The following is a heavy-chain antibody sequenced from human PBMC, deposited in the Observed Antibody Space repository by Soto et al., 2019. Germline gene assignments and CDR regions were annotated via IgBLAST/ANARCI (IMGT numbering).Heavy chain of an antibody. CDR3: ARPQTVAARPYDAFDI. CDR2: ISYDGSNK. V-gene: IGHV3-30-3*01. J-gene: IGHJ3*02. CDR1: GFTFSSYA. Sequence: GGSLRLSCAASGFTFSSYAMHWVRQAPGKGLEWVAVISYDGSNKYYADSVKGRFTISRDNSKNTLYLQMNSLRAEDTAVYYCARPQTVAARPYDAFDIWGHGTMVTVSS. D-gene: IGHD2-15*01.